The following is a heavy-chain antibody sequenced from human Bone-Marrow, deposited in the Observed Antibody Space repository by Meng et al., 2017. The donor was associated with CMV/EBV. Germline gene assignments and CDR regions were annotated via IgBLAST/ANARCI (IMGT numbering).Heavy chain of an antibody. Sequence: GESLKISCAASGFTFSSSAMNWVRQAPGKGLEWVSAISGSGGSTYYADSVKGRFTISRDNSKNTLYLQMNSLRAEDTAVYYCAKDTKYGDYGDYWGQGTLVTVSS. CDR1: GFTFSSSA. J-gene: IGHJ4*02. CDR3: AKDTKYGDYGDY. V-gene: IGHV3-23*01. CDR2: ISGSGGST. D-gene: IGHD4/OR15-4a*01.